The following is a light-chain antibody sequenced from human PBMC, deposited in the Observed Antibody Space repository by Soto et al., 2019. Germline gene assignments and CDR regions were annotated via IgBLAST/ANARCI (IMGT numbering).Light chain of an antibody. CDR3: QQHYNWPGT. CDR1: QSVSSN. J-gene: IGKJ1*01. CDR2: DAS. Sequence: EIVLTQSPATLSLSPGERATLSCRASQSVSSNLAWYHQKSGQAPRLLIFDASTRAAGVPARFSGSGSGTEFTLTISSLQSEEYAVYYCQQHYNWPGTFGQGTKVDIK. V-gene: IGKV3D-15*01.